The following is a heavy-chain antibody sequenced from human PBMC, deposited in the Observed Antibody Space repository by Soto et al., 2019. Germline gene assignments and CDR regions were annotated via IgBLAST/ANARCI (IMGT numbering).Heavy chain of an antibody. J-gene: IGHJ6*02. D-gene: IGHD3-10*01. CDR2: ISSSSSTI. V-gene: IGHV3-48*02. CDR1: GFTFSSYS. CDR3: ARVRYYYGSGVGAFYYYGMDV. Sequence: PGGSLRLSCAASGFTFSSYSMNWVRQAPGKGLEWVSYISSSSSTIYYADSVKGRFTISRDNAKNSLYLQMNSLRDEDTAVYYCARVRYYYGSGVGAFYYYGMDVWGQGTTGTVSS.